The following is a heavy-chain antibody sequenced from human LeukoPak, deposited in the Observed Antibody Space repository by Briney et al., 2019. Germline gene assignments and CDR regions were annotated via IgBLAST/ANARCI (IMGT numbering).Heavy chain of an antibody. V-gene: IGHV4-39*01. CDR1: GGSISSSSYY. D-gene: IGHD6-19*01. J-gene: IGHJ4*02. CDR3: ARQGSSGWYEPFDY. CDR2: IYYSGST. Sequence: SETLSLTCTVSGGSISSSSYYWGWIRQPPGKGLEWIGSIYYSGSTYYNPSLKSRVTISVDTSKNQFSLKLSSVTAADTAVYYCARQGSSGWYEPFDYWGQGTLVTVSS.